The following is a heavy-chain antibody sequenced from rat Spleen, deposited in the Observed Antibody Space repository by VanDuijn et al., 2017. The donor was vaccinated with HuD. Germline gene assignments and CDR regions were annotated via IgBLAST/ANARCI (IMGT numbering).Heavy chain of an antibody. CDR3: AVAGYGY. Sequence: EVQLVESGGGLVQPGRSLKLSCAASGFTFSDYYMAWVRQAPKKGLEWVATISYDGSSTYYRDSVKGRFTISRDNAENTAYLQMNSLWSEDTATYYCAVAGYGYWGQGTLVTVSS. J-gene: IGHJ3*01. CDR1: GFTFSDYY. D-gene: IGHD4-3*01. V-gene: IGHV5-7*01. CDR2: ISYDGSST.